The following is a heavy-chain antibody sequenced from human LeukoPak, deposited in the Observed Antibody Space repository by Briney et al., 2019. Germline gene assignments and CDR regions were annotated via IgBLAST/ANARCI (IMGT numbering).Heavy chain of an antibody. CDR3: ARVTGYMMEDYFDY. Sequence: SETLSLTCTVSGGSFSIYYWSWIRQPAGKGLEWIGRIYTSGNTYYNPSLKSRVTMSVDTSKNQFSLRLSSVTAADTAVYYCARVTGYMMEDYFDYWGQGTLVTVSS. CDR1: GGSFSIYY. D-gene: IGHD6-13*01. CDR2: IYTSGNT. J-gene: IGHJ4*02. V-gene: IGHV4-4*07.